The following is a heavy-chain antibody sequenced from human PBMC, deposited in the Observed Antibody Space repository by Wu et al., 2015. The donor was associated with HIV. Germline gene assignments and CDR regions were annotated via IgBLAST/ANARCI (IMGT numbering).Heavy chain of an antibody. V-gene: IGHV1-2*02. D-gene: IGHD1-26*01. CDR1: GYTFTDNY. CDR2: INPNSGSS. J-gene: IGHJ1*01. Sequence: QVQLMQSGAEVKKPGASVKVSCKTSGYTFTDNYIHWVRQAPGQGLEWMGWINPNSGSSKSPQKFHGRVTMTRDTSVSTVYLELTRLKFDDTAIYYCTKDYGIVGSTLPEYFQHWGQGTQVTVSS. CDR3: TKDYGIVGSTLPEYFQH.